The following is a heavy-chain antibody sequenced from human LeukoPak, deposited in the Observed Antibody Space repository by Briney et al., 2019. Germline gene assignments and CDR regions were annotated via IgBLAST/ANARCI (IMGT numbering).Heavy chain of an antibody. D-gene: IGHD2-15*01. Sequence: SVKVSCKASGGTFSSYAISWVRQAPGQGLEWMGRIIPILGIANYAQKFQGRVTITADKSTSTAYMGLSSLRSEDTAVYYCARDLGGGWSALYYYYYMDVWGKGTTVTVSS. CDR2: IIPILGIA. CDR1: GGTFSSYA. V-gene: IGHV1-69*04. J-gene: IGHJ6*03. CDR3: ARDLGGGWSALYYYYYMDV.